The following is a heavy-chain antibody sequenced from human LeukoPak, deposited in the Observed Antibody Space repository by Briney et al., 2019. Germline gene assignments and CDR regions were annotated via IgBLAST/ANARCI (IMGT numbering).Heavy chain of an antibody. CDR1: GFTFSSKW. Sequence: GGSLRLSCAASGFTFSSKWMHWIRQVPGEGMVWVARINPDGSDTSYADSVKGRFTISRDNAKNTLYLQMNSLRVEDTALYYCTRDTFGARDYWGQGTLVTVSS. CDR3: TRDTFGARDY. D-gene: IGHD3-10*01. CDR2: INPDGSDT. J-gene: IGHJ4*02. V-gene: IGHV3-74*01.